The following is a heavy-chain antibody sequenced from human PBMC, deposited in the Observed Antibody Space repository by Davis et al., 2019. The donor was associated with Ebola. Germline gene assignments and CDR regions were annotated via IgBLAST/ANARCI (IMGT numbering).Heavy chain of an antibody. CDR2: IKQDGSEK. V-gene: IGHV3-7*03. CDR3: TSQPSYIVGVDY. J-gene: IGHJ4*02. CDR1: GFTFSSYW. D-gene: IGHD1-26*01. Sequence: GSLRLSCAASGFTFSSYWMSWVRQAPGKGLEWVANIKQDGSEKYYVDSVKGRFTISRDNAKNSLYLQMNSLRAEDTAVYYCTSQPSYIVGVDYWGQGTLVTVSS.